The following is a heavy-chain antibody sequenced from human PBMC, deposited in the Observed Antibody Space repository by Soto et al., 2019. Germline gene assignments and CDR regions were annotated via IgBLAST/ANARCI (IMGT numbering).Heavy chain of an antibody. D-gene: IGHD2-15*01. CDR2: ISGSGGST. Sequence: GGSQRLSCEASGFKVSSYAMSWVHQKKGKGLEWVSAISGSGGSTYYADSVKGRFTISRDNSKNTLYLQMNSLRAEDTAVYYCAKDIVVVAATSFDYWGQGTLVTVSS. V-gene: IGHV3-23*01. CDR3: AKDIVVVAATSFDY. J-gene: IGHJ4*02. CDR1: GFKVSSYA.